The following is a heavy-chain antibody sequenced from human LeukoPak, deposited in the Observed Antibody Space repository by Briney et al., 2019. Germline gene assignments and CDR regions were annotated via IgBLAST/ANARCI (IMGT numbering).Heavy chain of an antibody. D-gene: IGHD4-17*01. CDR1: GFTFSSYS. CDR2: ISSSSSYI. CDR3: ASSYGDSWDSYGMDV. V-gene: IGHV3-21*01. Sequence: GGSLRLSCAASGFTFSSYSMNWVRQAPGKGLEWVSSISSSSSYIYYADSVKGRFTISRDNAKNSLYLQMNSLRAEDTAVYYCASSYGDSWDSYGMDVWGQGTTVTVSS. J-gene: IGHJ6*02.